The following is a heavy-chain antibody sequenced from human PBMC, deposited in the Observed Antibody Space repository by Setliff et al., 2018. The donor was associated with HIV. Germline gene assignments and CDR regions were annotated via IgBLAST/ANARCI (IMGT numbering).Heavy chain of an antibody. J-gene: IGHJ4*02. Sequence: ASVKVSCKASGYTFRSYVMHWVRQAPGQGLEWMGWINAGNGNTKYSQKFQGRVTITRDTSASTAYMELSSLRSEDTAVYYCARDQALEMATKWGQGTLVTVSS. CDR3: ARDQALEMATK. CDR1: GYTFRSYV. D-gene: IGHD5-12*01. CDR2: INAGNGNT. V-gene: IGHV1-3*01.